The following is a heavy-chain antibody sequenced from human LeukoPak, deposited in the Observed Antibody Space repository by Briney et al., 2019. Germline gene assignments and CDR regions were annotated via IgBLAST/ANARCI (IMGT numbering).Heavy chain of an antibody. Sequence: SETLSLTCTVSGYSITSGYYWGWIRQPPGKGLEWIGIIYHSGSTYYNPSLKSRVTISVDTSKNQFSLKLSSVTAADTAVYYCARGTAGPGSFDYWGQGTLVTVSS. D-gene: IGHD3-10*01. J-gene: IGHJ4*02. CDR3: ARGTAGPGSFDY. CDR1: GYSITSGYY. V-gene: IGHV4-38-2*02. CDR2: IYHSGST.